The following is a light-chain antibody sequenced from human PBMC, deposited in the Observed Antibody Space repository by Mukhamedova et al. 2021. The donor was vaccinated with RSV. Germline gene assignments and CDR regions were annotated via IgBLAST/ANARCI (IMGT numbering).Light chain of an antibody. Sequence: GERATLSCRASQSVSSSYLAWYQQKPGQAPRLLIYGASSRATSIPDRFSGSGSGTDFTLTISRLEPEDSAVYYCQRFGRSPLYAFG. CDR2: GAS. J-gene: IGKJ2*01. V-gene: IGKV3-20*01. CDR1: QSVSSSY. CDR3: QRFGRSPLYA.